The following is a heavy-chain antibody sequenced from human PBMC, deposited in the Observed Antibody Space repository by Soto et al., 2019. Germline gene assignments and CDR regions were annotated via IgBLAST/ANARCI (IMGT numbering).Heavy chain of an antibody. D-gene: IGHD3-9*01. Sequence: GGSLRLSCAASGFTLSSYAMSWVRQAPGKGLEWVSAISGSGGSTYYADSVKGRFTISRDNSKNTLYLQMNSLRAEDTAVYYCAKDGVEYYDILTGPIDYWGQGTLVTVSS. CDR3: AKDGVEYYDILTGPIDY. CDR1: GFTLSSYA. V-gene: IGHV3-23*01. CDR2: ISGSGGST. J-gene: IGHJ4*02.